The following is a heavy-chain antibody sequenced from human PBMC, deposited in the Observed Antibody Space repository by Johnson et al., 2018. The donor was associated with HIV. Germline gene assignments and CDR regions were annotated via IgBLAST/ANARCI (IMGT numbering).Heavy chain of an antibody. CDR2: IGTAGDT. CDR1: GFIFDDYA. J-gene: IGHJ3*02. Sequence: VQLVESGGGVVQPGRSLRLSCAASGFIFDDYAMHWVRQAPGKGLEWVSGIGTAGDTYYPGSVKGRFTISRENAKNSLYLQMNSLRVGDTAVYYCVRGGATSYDAFDIWGQGTMVTVSS. D-gene: IGHD1-26*01. V-gene: IGHV3-13*01. CDR3: VRGGATSYDAFDI.